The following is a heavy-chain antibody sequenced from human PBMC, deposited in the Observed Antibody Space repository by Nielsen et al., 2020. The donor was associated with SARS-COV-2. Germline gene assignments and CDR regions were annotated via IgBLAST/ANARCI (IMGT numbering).Heavy chain of an antibody. D-gene: IGHD3-9*01. CDR1: GFTFSSYG. CDR2: ISYDGSNK. V-gene: IGHV3-30*18. J-gene: IGHJ6*02. CDR3: ANVRYPQYYYYGMDV. Sequence: GESLKISCAASGFTFSSYGMHWVRQAPGKGLEWVAVISYDGSNKYYADSVKGRFTISRDNSKNTLYLQMNSLRAEDTAVYYCANVRYPQYYYYGMDVWGQGTTVTVSS.